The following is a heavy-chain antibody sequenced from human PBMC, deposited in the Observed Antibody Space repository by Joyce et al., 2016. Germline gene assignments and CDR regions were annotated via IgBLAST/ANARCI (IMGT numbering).Heavy chain of an antibody. J-gene: IGHJ4*02. D-gene: IGHD3-22*01. Sequence: QVQLVQSGAEVKKPGASVKVSCKASGYPFTSYGISWVRQAPGQGLEWMGWISANKGNTKYAQKYQGRVTMTTDTSTRTAYMELRSLRSDDTAVYYCAKAPLYDSSGYPFDYWGQGTLVTVSS. CDR2: ISANKGNT. CDR1: GYPFTSYG. V-gene: IGHV1-18*01. CDR3: AKAPLYDSSGYPFDY.